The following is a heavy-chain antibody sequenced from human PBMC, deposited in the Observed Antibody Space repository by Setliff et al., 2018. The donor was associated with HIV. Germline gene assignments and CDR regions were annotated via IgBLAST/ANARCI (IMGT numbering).Heavy chain of an antibody. CDR3: ARGVTYFERLFPTSYYMDL. CDR2: YIPTLHVT. D-gene: IGHD3-9*01. CDR1: AGASNTHA. V-gene: IGHV1-69*10. J-gene: IGHJ6*03. Sequence: SVKVSCKASAGASNTHALNWVRQAPGQGLEWIGGYIPTLHVTRYAENIERARVTISADTSVGAIYLDLRGLRMEDTAVYYCARGVTYFERLFPTSYYMDLWGAGTSVTVSS.